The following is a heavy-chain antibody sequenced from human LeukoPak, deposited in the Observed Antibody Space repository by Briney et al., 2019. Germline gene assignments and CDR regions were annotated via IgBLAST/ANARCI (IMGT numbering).Heavy chain of an antibody. D-gene: IGHD3-22*01. V-gene: IGHV3-53*01. Sequence: PWGSPRLSCAASGFTVSSNYMTWVRQAPGKGLEWVSVIYSGGSTYYADSVQGRFAISRDNSKNTLYLKMNSLRAEDTAVYYCARVLYYYDSRVYRQFDYWGQGTLVTVSS. CDR2: IYSGGST. CDR3: ARVLYYYDSRVYRQFDY. CDR1: GFTVSSNY. J-gene: IGHJ4*02.